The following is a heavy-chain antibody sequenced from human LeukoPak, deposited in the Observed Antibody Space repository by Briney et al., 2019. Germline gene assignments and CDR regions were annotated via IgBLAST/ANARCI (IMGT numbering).Heavy chain of an antibody. D-gene: IGHD3-10*01. CDR2: IYYSGST. CDR1: GGSISSYY. Sequence: PSETLSLTCTVSGGSISSYYWSWLRQPPGKGLEWIGYIYYSGSTNYNPSLKSRVTISVDTSKNQSSLKLSSVTAADTAVYYCARGGGSGPNGYWGQGTLVTVSS. V-gene: IGHV4-59*01. CDR3: ARGGGSGPNGY. J-gene: IGHJ4*02.